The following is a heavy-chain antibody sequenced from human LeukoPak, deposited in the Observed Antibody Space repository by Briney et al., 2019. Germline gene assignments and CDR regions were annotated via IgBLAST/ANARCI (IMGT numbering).Heavy chain of an antibody. CDR1: GFTFSSYD. CDR2: IGTAGDT. Sequence: GGSLRLSCAVSGFTFSSYDMHWVRQATGKGLEWVSAIGTAGDTYYPGSVKGRFTISRENAKNSLYLQMNSLRAGDTAVYYCARGGTYYYDSSAFDIWGQGTMVTVSS. V-gene: IGHV3-13*01. D-gene: IGHD3-22*01. CDR3: ARGGTYYYDSSAFDI. J-gene: IGHJ3*02.